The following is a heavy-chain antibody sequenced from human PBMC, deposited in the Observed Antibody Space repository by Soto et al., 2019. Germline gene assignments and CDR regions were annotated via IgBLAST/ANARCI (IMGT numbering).Heavy chain of an antibody. Sequence: PGGSLRLSCAASGFTFSSYSMNLIRQAPGKGLEWVSSISSSSSYIYYADSVKGRFTISRDNAKNSLYLQMNSLRAEDTAVYYCASTIAAAGPFDYWGQGTLVTVSS. CDR2: ISSSSSYI. D-gene: IGHD6-13*01. J-gene: IGHJ4*02. CDR1: GFTFSSYS. V-gene: IGHV3-21*01. CDR3: ASTIAAAGPFDY.